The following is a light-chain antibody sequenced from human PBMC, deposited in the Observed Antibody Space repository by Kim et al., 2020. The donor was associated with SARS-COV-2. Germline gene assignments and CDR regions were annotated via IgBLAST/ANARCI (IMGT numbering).Light chain of an antibody. CDR3: QQYGSSPLT. CDR2: DAS. Sequence: IVLTQSPATLSLSPGERATLSCGASQSVSSGYLAWYQQKPGLAPRLLIYDASSRATGIPDRFSGSGSGTDFTLTIIRLEPEDFAVYYCQQYGSSPLTFGGGTKVDIK. J-gene: IGKJ4*01. CDR1: QSVSSGY. V-gene: IGKV3D-20*01.